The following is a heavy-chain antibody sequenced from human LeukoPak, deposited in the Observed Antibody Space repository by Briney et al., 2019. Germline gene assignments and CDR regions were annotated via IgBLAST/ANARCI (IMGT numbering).Heavy chain of an antibody. CDR2: IIPIFGTA. J-gene: IGHJ6*02. CDR3: ARDQEFGYDSSGYSRPYYYYGMDV. CDR1: GGTFSSYA. Sequence: SVKVSCKASGGTFSSYAISWVRQAPGQGLEWMGGIIPIFGTANYAQKFQGRVTITADESTSTAYMELSSLRSEDTAVYYCARDQEFGYDSSGYSRPYYYYGMDVWGQGTTVTVSS. D-gene: IGHD3-22*01. V-gene: IGHV1-69*13.